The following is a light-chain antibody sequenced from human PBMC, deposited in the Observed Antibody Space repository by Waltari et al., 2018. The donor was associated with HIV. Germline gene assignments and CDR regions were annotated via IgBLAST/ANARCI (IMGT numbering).Light chain of an antibody. J-gene: IGLJ3*02. CDR2: DVT. CDR1: SSDVGGYNS. V-gene: IGLV2-11*01. CDR3: CSYAGSYTFV. Sequence: QSSLTQPRSVSGSPRRSGAIFCTGISSDVGGYNSVSWYQQHPGKALKLMIYDVTKRPSGVPDRFSGSKSGNTASLTISGLQAEDEADYYCCSYAGSYTFVFGGGTKLTVL.